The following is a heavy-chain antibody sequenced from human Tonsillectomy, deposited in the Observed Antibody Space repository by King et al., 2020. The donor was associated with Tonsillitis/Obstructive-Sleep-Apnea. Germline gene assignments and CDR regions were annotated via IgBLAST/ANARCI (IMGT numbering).Heavy chain of an antibody. CDR1: GFTFSSYW. CDR3: ARDRESPRSPDYGIGWAMYYYGMDV. V-gene: IGHV3-7*03. Sequence: VQLVESGGGLVQPGGSLRLSCAASGFTFSSYWMSWVRQAPGKGLEWVANIKQDGSEKYYVDSVKGRFTISRDNAKNSLYLQMNSLRAEDTAVYYCARDRESPRSPDYGIGWAMYYYGMDVWGQGTTVTVSS. D-gene: IGHD4-17*01. CDR2: IKQDGSEK. J-gene: IGHJ6*02.